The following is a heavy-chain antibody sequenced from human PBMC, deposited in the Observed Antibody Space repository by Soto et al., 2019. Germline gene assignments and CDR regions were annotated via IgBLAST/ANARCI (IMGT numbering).Heavy chain of an antibody. CDR3: ATGAVYDSSGYPIDY. V-gene: IGHV1-18*01. J-gene: IGHJ4*02. CDR2: IRAYNGNT. CDR1: GYTFTSYG. Sequence: QVQLVQSGAEVKKPGASVKVSCKASGYTFTSYGISWVRQAPGQGLEWMGWIRAYNGNTNYAQKLQGRVTVTADTSTSTAYMELRSLRSDDTAVYYCATGAVYDSSGYPIDYWGQGTLVTVSS. D-gene: IGHD3-22*01.